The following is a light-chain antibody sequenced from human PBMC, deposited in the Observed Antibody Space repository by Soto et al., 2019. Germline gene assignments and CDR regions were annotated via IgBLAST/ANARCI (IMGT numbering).Light chain of an antibody. CDR1: QDIRDY. CDR3: QQYESFPYT. V-gene: IGKV1-33*01. Sequence: DILMTQSPSSLSASVGDRVTITCQASQDIRDYLNWYQQTPGRAPKLLIYDASNLQRGVPARFSGSRSGTDFTFTISSLQPEDFATYYCQQYESFPYTFGQGTKLESK. J-gene: IGKJ2*01. CDR2: DAS.